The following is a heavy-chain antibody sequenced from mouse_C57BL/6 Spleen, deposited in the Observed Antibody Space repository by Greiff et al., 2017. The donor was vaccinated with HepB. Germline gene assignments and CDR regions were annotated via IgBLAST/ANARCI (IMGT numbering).Heavy chain of an antibody. CDR3: ARGSSYVDFDY. V-gene: IGHV1-82*01. J-gene: IGHJ2*01. D-gene: IGHD1-1*01. CDR2: IYPGDGDT. CDR1: GYAFSSSW. Sequence: VQLVESGPELVKPGASVKISCKASGYAFSSSWMNWVKQRPGKGLEWIGRIYPGDGDTNYNGKFKGKATLTADKSSSTAYMQLSSLTSEDSAVYFCARGSSYVDFDYWGQGTTLTVSS.